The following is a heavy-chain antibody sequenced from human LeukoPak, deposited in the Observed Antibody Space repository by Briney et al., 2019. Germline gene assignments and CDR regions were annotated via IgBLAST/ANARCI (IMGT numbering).Heavy chain of an antibody. CDR1: GYTFTSYG. Sequence: GASVKVSCKASGYTFTSYGISWVRQAPGQGLEWMGIINPSGGSTSYAQKFQGRVTMTRDMSTSTVYMELSSLRSEDTAVYYCARETARPGVLFDYWGQGTLVTVSS. CDR3: ARETARPGVLFDY. V-gene: IGHV1-46*01. CDR2: INPSGGST. J-gene: IGHJ4*02. D-gene: IGHD6-6*01.